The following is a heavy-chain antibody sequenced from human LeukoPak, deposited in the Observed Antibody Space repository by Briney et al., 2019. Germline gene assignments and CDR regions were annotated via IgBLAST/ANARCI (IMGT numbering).Heavy chain of an antibody. V-gene: IGHV3-23*01. CDR1: GFTISSYA. Sequence: GGSLRLSCAASGFTISSYAMSWVRQAPGKGLEWVSAISGSGGNTYYADSVKGRFTISRDNSKNTLYLQMNSLRAEDTAVYYCAKSVDSSGWTSGKIDYWGQGTLVTVSS. D-gene: IGHD6-19*01. CDR3: AKSVDSSGWTSGKIDY. CDR2: ISGSGGNT. J-gene: IGHJ4*02.